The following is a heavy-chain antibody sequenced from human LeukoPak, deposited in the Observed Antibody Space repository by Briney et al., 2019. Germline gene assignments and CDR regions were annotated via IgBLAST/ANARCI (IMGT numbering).Heavy chain of an antibody. V-gene: IGHV3-23*01. CDR2: ISGSGGST. CDR1: GFTFSRYA. J-gene: IGHJ3*02. CDR3: AKGRTYLDAFDI. Sequence: GGSLRLSCAASGFTFSRYAMSWVRQAPGKGLEWVSAISGSGGSTYYADSVKGRFTISRDNSKNTLYLQMSSLRAEDTAVYYCAKGRTYLDAFDIWGQGTMVTVSS.